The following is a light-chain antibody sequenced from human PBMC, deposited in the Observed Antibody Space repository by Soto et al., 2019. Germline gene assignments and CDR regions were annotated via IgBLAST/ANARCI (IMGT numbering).Light chain of an antibody. CDR3: QQLNSYPRT. Sequence: DIQMTQSPSSVSASVGDRVTITCRASHGIGTWLAWYQQKPGKGPKLLIYAASTLQSGVPSRFSGSGSGTEFTLTISSLQPEDFATYYCQQLNSYPRTFGQGTRWIS. V-gene: IGKV1-12*01. J-gene: IGKJ1*01. CDR2: AAS. CDR1: HGIGTW.